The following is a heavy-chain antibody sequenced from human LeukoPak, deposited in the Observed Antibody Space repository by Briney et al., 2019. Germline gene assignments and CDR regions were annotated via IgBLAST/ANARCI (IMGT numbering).Heavy chain of an antibody. CDR3: ARSDCSSTSCCFQH. J-gene: IGHJ1*01. Sequence: PSETLSLTCTVSGGSISSGDYYWSWIRQPPGKGLEWIGYIYYSGSTYYNPSLKSRVTISVDTSKNQFSLKLSSVTAADTAVYYCARSDCSSTSCCFQHWGQGTLVTVSS. CDR1: GGSISSGDYY. CDR2: IYYSGST. D-gene: IGHD2-2*01. V-gene: IGHV4-30-4*01.